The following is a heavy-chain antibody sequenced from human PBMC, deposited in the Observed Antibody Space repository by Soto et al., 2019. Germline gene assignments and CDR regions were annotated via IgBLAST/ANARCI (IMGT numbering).Heavy chain of an antibody. CDR3: AKDISPIWPDGAFDI. CDR2: ISWDGGST. Sequence: HPGGSLRLSCAASGFTFDDYTMHWVRQAPGKGLEWVSLISWDGGSTYYADSVKGRFTISRDNSKNSLYLQMNSLRTEDTALYYCAKDISPIWPDGAFDIWGQVTMVTVSS. CDR1: GFTFDDYT. J-gene: IGHJ3*02. V-gene: IGHV3-43*01.